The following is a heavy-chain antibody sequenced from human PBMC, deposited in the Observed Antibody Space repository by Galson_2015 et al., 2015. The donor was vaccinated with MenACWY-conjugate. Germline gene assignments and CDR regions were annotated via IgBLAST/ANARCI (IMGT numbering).Heavy chain of an antibody. CDR3: VRGGSCSSATCYHSNAFDI. V-gene: IGHV3-48*03. CDR2: ISTSDSSM. CDR1: GFPFGSHE. J-gene: IGHJ3*02. D-gene: IGHD2-2*01. Sequence: SLRLSCAASGFPFGSHELNWVRQAPGKGLEWVSYISTSDSSMFYADSVKGRFTISRDTAKNLLYLQMNSLRAEDTAVYYCVRGGSCSSATCYHSNAFDIWGQGTLVTVSS.